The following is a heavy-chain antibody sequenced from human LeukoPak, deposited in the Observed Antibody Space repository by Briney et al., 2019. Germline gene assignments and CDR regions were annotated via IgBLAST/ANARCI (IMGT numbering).Heavy chain of an antibody. CDR3: ARDFDIGP. J-gene: IGHJ5*02. D-gene: IGHD3-9*01. Sequence: GGSLRLSCAASGFNINNNYMNWVRQAPGKGLEWVSVIYSGGSTYYADSVKGRFTISRDNSKNTLYLQMNSLRAEDTAVYYCARDFDIGPRGQGTLVTVSS. CDR2: IYSGGST. V-gene: IGHV3-53*01. CDR1: GFNINNNY.